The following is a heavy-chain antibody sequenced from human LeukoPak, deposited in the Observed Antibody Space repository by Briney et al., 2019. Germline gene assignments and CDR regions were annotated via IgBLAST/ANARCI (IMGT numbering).Heavy chain of an antibody. D-gene: IGHD5-18*01. J-gene: IGHJ6*02. CDR2: IYYSGST. Sequence: SETLSLTCTVSGGSISSYYWSWIRQPPGKGLEWIGYIYYSGSTNYNPSLKSRVTISVDTSKNQFSLKLSSVTAADTAVYYCARDRIHLYGMDVWGQGTTVTVSS. V-gene: IGHV4-59*01. CDR3: ARDRIHLYGMDV. CDR1: GGSISSYY.